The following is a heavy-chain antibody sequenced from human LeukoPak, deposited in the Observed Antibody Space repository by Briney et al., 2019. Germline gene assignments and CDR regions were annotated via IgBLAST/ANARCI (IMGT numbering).Heavy chain of an antibody. J-gene: IGHJ6*02. Sequence: PGGSLRLSCAASGFTFSSYDMPWVRHATGKGLEWVSAIDTVGNTYYAGSVKGRFTISRENAKNSLYLQMNSLRDGDTAVYYCIRIRTGEHQYGMDVWGQGTLLTVS. CDR2: IDTVGNT. D-gene: IGHD7-27*01. CDR1: GFTFSSYD. V-gene: IGHV3-13*01. CDR3: IRIRTGEHQYGMDV.